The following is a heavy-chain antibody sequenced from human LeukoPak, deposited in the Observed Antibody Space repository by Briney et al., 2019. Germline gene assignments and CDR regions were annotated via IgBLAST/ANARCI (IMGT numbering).Heavy chain of an antibody. V-gene: IGHV3-23*01. CDR1: GFTFRNYA. J-gene: IGHJ4*02. CDR3: AKALYDFWSGYFDY. D-gene: IGHD3-3*01. CDR2: ISGSDGST. Sequence: PGGSLRLSCAASGFTFRNYAMTWVRQAPGKGLERVSAISGSDGSTYYADSVVGRFTISRDNSKNTLFLQMSSLRAEDTALYFCAKALYDFWSGYFDYWGQATLVTVSS.